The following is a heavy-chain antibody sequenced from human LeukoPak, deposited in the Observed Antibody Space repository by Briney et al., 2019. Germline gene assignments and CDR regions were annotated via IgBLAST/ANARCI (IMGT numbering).Heavy chain of an antibody. CDR2: FDPEDGET. CDR1: GYTLTKLS. CDR3: ATARRAAAVWFDP. V-gene: IGHV1-24*01. J-gene: IGHJ5*02. D-gene: IGHD6-13*01. Sequence: ASVKISCKISGYTLTKLSMHWVRQEPAKGVEGMGGFDPEDGETIYAQKFQGRLTMTEDTSTDTAYMELSSLRSEDTAVYYCATARRAAAVWFDPWGQGTLVTVSS.